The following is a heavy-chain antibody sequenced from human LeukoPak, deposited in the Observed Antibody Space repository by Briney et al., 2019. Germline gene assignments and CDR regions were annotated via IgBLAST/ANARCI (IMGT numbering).Heavy chain of an antibody. D-gene: IGHD3-22*01. CDR1: GFTFNNYA. CDR3: ARGATYYYDSSDY. J-gene: IGHJ4*02. CDR2: ISYDGSNK. Sequence: GGSLRLSCAASGFTFNNYAMHWVRQAPGKGLEWVAVISYDGSNKYYADSVRGRLTISRDNSKNTLYLQMNSLRAEDTAVYYCARGATYYYDSSDYWGQGTLVTVSS. V-gene: IGHV3-30-3*01.